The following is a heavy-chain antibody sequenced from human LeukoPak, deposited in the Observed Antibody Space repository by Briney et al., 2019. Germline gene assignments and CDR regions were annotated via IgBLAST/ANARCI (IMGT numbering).Heavy chain of an antibody. J-gene: IGHJ4*02. Sequence: SVKVSCKASGGTFSSYAISWVRQAPGQGLEWMGGIIPIFGTANYAQKFQGRVTITADESTSTAYMELSSLRSEDTAVYYCARVNTAMVPPDYWGQGTLVTVSS. D-gene: IGHD5-18*01. V-gene: IGHV1-69*13. CDR1: GGTFSSYA. CDR2: IIPIFGTA. CDR3: ARVNTAMVPPDY.